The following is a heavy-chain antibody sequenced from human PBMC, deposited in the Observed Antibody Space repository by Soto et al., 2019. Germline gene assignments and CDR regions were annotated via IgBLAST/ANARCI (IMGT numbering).Heavy chain of an antibody. CDR3: ARDERVVVAAGDAFDI. D-gene: IGHD2-15*01. CDR2: INHSGST. CDR1: GGSFSGYY. V-gene: IGHV4-34*01. J-gene: IGHJ3*02. Sequence: SDTLSLTCAVYGGSFSGYYWSWIRQPPGKGLEWIGEINHSGSTNYNPSLKSRVTISVDTSKNQFSLKLSSVTAADSAVYYCARDERVVVAAGDAFDIWGQGTMVTVSS.